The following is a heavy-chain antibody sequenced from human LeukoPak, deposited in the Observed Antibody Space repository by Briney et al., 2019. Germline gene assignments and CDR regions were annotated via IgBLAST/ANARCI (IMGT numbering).Heavy chain of an antibody. CDR2: INSDGSWT. D-gene: IGHD2-2*01. J-gene: IGHJ4*02. V-gene: IGHV3-74*01. CDR3: VSFYETY. Sequence: RXXPGKGLVGVSHINSDGSWTSYADSVKGRFTISKDNAKNTVYLQMNNLRAEDTAVYYCVSFYETYWGRGTLVTVSS.